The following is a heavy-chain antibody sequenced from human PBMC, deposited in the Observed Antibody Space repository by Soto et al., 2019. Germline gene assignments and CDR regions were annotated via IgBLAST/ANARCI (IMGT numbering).Heavy chain of an antibody. CDR1: GFTLSSYA. V-gene: IGHV3-23*01. J-gene: IGHJ4*02. Sequence: GGSLRLSCAASGFTLSSYAMSWVRQAPGKGLEWVSAISGSGGSTYYADSVKGRFTISRDNSKNTLYLQMNSLRAEDTAVYYCAKARYCSGGSCYYYFDYWGQGTLVTVSS. CDR2: ISGSGGST. CDR3: AKARYCSGGSCYYYFDY. D-gene: IGHD2-15*01.